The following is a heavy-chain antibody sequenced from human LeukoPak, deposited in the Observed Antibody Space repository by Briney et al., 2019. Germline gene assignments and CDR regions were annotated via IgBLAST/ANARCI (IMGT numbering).Heavy chain of an antibody. Sequence: PGGSLRLSCAASGFTFSSYEMNWVRQAPGKGLEWVSYISTSGTTIYYADSVKGRFTISTDNSKNTLYLQMNSLRAEDTAVYYCAKGSGHYGVFFDYWGQGTLVTVSS. CDR2: ISTSGTTI. J-gene: IGHJ4*02. V-gene: IGHV3-48*03. D-gene: IGHD4-17*01. CDR3: AKGSGHYGVFFDY. CDR1: GFTFSSYE.